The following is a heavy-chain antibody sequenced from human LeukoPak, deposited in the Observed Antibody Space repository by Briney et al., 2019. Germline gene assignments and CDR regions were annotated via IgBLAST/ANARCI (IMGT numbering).Heavy chain of an antibody. CDR1: GFTLSSYA. V-gene: IGHV3-30-3*01. CDR2: ISYDGSNK. Sequence: GGSLRLSCAASGFTLSSYAMHWVRQAPGKGLEWVAVISYDGSNKYYADSVKGRFTISRDTSKNTLYLQMNSLRAEDTAVYYCARGGYNYYYYMDVWGKGTTVTVSS. CDR3: ARGGYNYYYYMDV. D-gene: IGHD5-12*01. J-gene: IGHJ6*03.